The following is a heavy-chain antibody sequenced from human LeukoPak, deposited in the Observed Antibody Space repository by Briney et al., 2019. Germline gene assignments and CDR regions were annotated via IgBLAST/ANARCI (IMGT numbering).Heavy chain of an antibody. Sequence: GGSLRLSCAASGFTFSSYWMHWVRQAPGKGLVWVSRINGDGSSTTYVDSVMGRFTISRDNAKNTLYLQMNSVRAEDTAVYYCARGNIAAAGIHYWGQGTLVIASS. V-gene: IGHV3-74*01. CDR2: INGDGSST. CDR3: ARGNIAAAGIHY. J-gene: IGHJ4*02. CDR1: GFTFSSYW. D-gene: IGHD6-13*01.